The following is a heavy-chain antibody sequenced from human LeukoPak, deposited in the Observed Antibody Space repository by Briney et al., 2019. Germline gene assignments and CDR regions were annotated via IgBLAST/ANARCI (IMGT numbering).Heavy chain of an antibody. J-gene: IGHJ6*03. CDR3: AKAPSTTMVRGNYYYYYMDV. CDR2: ISSDGSST. V-gene: IGHV3-74*01. CDR1: GFTFSSYW. D-gene: IGHD3-10*01. Sequence: RTGGSLRLSCAASGFTFSSYWMHWVRQAPGKGLVWVSRISSDGSSTTYADSVKGRFTISRDNSKNTLYLQMNSLRAEDTAVYYCAKAPSTTMVRGNYYYYYMDVWGKGTTVTVSS.